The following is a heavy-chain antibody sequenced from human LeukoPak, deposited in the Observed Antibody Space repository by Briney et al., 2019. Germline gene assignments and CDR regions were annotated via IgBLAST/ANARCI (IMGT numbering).Heavy chain of an antibody. V-gene: IGHV3-11*04. CDR1: GFNFSDHY. CDR2: ISSSSSTI. Sequence: PGGSLRLSCAAYGFNFSDHYMGRIRQAPGKGLERVSYISSSSSTIYYAASVKGRFTISRDNVKNSLYLQMNSLRAEDTAVYYCARLTGYSYFDAFDIWGQGTMVTVSS. J-gene: IGHJ3*02. D-gene: IGHD5-18*01. CDR3: ARLTGYSYFDAFDI.